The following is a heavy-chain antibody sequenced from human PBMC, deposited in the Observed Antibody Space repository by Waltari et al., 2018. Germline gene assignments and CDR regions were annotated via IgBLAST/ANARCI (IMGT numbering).Heavy chain of an antibody. CDR1: GFTFSTYD. V-gene: IGHV3-13*01. CDR3: AGVNWNDRTFAI. J-gene: IGHJ3*02. Sequence: EVQLVESGGGLVQPGGSLRLSCAASGFTFSTYDMHWVRQGTGKRLEWVSSIGTYGNTVYIDSVKGRFTISRENAKSSLYLQMNSLRAEDTAMYYWAGVNWNDRTFAIWGQGTLVTVSS. D-gene: IGHD1-1*01. CDR2: IGTYGNT.